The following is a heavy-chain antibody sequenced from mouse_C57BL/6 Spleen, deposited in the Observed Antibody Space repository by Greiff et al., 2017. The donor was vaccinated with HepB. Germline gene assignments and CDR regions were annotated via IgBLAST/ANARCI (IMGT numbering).Heavy chain of an antibody. J-gene: IGHJ3*01. CDR3: TTSDSSGPAWFAY. D-gene: IGHD3-2*02. V-gene: IGHV14-4*01. CDR2: IDPENGDT. Sequence: EVQLQQSGAELVRPGASVKLSCTASGFNIKDDYMHWVKQRPEQGLEWIGWIDPENGDTEYASKFQGKATITADTSSNTAYLQLSSLTSEDTAVYYCTTSDSSGPAWFAYWGQGTLVTVSA. CDR1: GFNIKDDY.